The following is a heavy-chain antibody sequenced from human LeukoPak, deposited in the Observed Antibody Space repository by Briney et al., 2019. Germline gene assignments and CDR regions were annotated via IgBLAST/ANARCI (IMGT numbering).Heavy chain of an antibody. V-gene: IGHV3-21*01. CDR3: ARAYSERYGLGYYYMDV. Sequence: GGSLRLSCAASGFTFSSSAMSWVRQAPGKGLEWVSSISSSSSYIYYAGSVKGRFTISRDNAKKSVYLQMNSLRAEDTAVYYCARAYSERYGLGYYYMDVWGKGTTVTISS. CDR2: ISSSSSYI. D-gene: IGHD1-26*01. J-gene: IGHJ6*03. CDR1: GFTFSSSA.